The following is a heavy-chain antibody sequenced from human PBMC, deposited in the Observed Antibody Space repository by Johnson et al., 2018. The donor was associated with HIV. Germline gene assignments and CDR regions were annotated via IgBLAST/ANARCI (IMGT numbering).Heavy chain of an antibody. CDR2: IYSGGDT. CDR1: GFTFSSYG. CDR3: ARASDAFDI. Sequence: QVQLVESGGGVVQPGGSLRLSCAASGFTFSSYGMHWVRQAPGKGLEWVSVIYSGGDTYYADSVKGRFTISRDNSKNTLYLQMNSLRAEDTAVYYCARASDAFDIWGQGTMVTVSS. J-gene: IGHJ3*02. V-gene: IGHV3-NL1*01.